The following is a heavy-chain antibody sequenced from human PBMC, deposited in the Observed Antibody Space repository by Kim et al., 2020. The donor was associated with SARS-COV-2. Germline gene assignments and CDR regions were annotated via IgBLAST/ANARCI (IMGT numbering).Heavy chain of an antibody. CDR3: ARDPYGGDVVYYYYGMYV. V-gene: IGHV3-21*01. J-gene: IGHJ6*01. D-gene: IGHD2-15*01. CDR2: ISNGSSFI. Sequence: GGSLRLSCAASGFTFSNYSMNWVRQAPGKGLEWVSAISNGSSFIYYADSVKGRFTLSRDNAKNSLYLQMNSLRAEDTAVYYCARDPYGGDVVYYYYGMYVWGQGTTVTVSP. CDR1: GFTFSNYS.